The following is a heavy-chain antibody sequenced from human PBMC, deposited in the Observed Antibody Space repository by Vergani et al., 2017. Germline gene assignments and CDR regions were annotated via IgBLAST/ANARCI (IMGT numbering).Heavy chain of an antibody. Sequence: QLQLQESGPGLVKPSETLSLTCTVSGGSISSSSYYWGWIRQPPGKGLEWIGSIYTSGSTKYNPSLKSRVTMSVDTSKNQFSLKLSSVTAADTAVYYCARDERSGWPYDYYYMDVWGKGTTVTVSS. V-gene: IGHV4-39*07. CDR2: IYTSGST. D-gene: IGHD6-19*01. J-gene: IGHJ6*03. CDR1: GGSISSSSYY. CDR3: ARDERSGWPYDYYYMDV.